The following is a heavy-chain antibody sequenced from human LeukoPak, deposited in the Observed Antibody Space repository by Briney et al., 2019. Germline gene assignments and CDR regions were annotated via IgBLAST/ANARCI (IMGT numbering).Heavy chain of an antibody. J-gene: IGHJ4*02. Sequence: SETLSLTCTVSGGSLTSYYWSWIRQPPGKGLEWIGYIYYSGSTKYNPSLKSRVTISVDTSKNQFSLKLSSVTAADTAVYYCARGVPYYYDSSGYPFHYWGQGTLVTVSS. D-gene: IGHD3-22*01. V-gene: IGHV4-59*01. CDR2: IYYSGST. CDR3: ARGVPYYYDSSGYPFHY. CDR1: GGSLTSYY.